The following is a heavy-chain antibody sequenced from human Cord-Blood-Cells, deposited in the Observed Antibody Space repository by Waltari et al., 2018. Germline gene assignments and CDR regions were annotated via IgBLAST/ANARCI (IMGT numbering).Heavy chain of an antibody. CDR2: IIPIFGTA. CDR1: GGTFSSDA. Sequence: QVQLVQSGAEVKKPGCSVQVSCKASGGTFSSDAISWVRQAPGQGLEWMGGIIPIFGTANYAQKFQGRVTITADESTSTAYMELSSLRSEDTAVYYCARGPQNDFYYYYGMDVWGQGTTVTVSS. J-gene: IGHJ6*02. CDR3: ARGPQNDFYYYYGMDV. V-gene: IGHV1-69*01. D-gene: IGHD2-21*02.